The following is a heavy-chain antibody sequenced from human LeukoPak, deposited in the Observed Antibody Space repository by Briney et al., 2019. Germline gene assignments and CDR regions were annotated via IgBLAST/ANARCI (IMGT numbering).Heavy chain of an antibody. D-gene: IGHD6-13*01. CDR1: GFTFSRYS. Sequence: PGGSLRLSCAASGFTFSRYSMTWVRQAPGKGLEWVSSFTSMSRTIYYADSVKGRFTISRDDAKESLYLQMNSLRAEDTAIYYCAGQSSGIAATDKIDYWGQGALVTVSS. CDR3: AGQSSGIAATDKIDY. J-gene: IGHJ4*02. V-gene: IGHV3-21*01. CDR2: FTSMSRTI.